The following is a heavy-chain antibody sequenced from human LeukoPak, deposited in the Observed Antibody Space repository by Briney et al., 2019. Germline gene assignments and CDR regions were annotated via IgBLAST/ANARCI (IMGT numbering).Heavy chain of an antibody. Sequence: PSETLSLTCTVSGGSISSRSYYWGWIRQPPGKGLEWIGSIYYSGSTYYNPSLKSRVTISVDTSKNQFSLKLSSVTAADTAVYYCASIGKYPGTNYYYYGMDVWGQGATVTVSS. D-gene: IGHD1/OR15-1a*01. CDR1: GGSISSRSYY. V-gene: IGHV4-39*01. J-gene: IGHJ6*02. CDR3: ASIGKYPGTNYYYYGMDV. CDR2: IYYSGST.